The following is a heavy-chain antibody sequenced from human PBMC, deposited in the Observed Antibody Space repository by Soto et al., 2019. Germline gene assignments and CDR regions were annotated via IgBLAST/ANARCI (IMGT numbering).Heavy chain of an antibody. V-gene: IGHV3-33*01. CDR1: GFNFSSYV. CDR2: IWYDGGNK. J-gene: IGHJ4*02. CDR3: ARDGQWLPRDGLRSSYYFDY. D-gene: IGHD6-19*01. Sequence: QVQLVESGGGVVQPGRSLRLSCAASGFNFSSYVMHWVRQAPGKGLEWVAVIWYDGGNKYYAVSVKGRFTISSDNSKNTLYLQMNSLRAEDTAVYYCARDGQWLPRDGLRSSYYFDYWGQGTLVTVAS.